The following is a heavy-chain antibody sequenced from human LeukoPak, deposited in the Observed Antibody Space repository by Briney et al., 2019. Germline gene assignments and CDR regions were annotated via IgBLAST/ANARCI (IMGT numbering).Heavy chain of an antibody. CDR2: ISYDGDNK. CDR3: ARHSWGSWYVFDY. V-gene: IGHV3-30-3*01. D-gene: IGHD6-13*01. CDR1: GFAFSSYG. J-gene: IGHJ4*02. Sequence: GGSQRLLRVGSGFAFSSYGMHWVGQAPGEGLEWLAIISYDGDNKHYADSVKGRFTISRGNSNNTLYLQMNSLRAEDTAVYYCARHSWGSWYVFDYWGPGTLVTVSS.